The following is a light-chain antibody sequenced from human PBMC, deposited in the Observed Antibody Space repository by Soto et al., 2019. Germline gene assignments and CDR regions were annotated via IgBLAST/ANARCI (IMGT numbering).Light chain of an antibody. Sequence: QSALTQPPSVSGSPGQSVTISCTGTSSDVGSYNRVSWYQQPPGTAPKLMIYGVSNRPSGVPDRFSGSKSGNTASLTISGLQAEDEADYYCSSYTGSSTYVFGTGTKVTVL. CDR1: SSDVGSYNR. CDR3: SSYTGSSTYV. J-gene: IGLJ1*01. CDR2: GVS. V-gene: IGLV2-18*02.